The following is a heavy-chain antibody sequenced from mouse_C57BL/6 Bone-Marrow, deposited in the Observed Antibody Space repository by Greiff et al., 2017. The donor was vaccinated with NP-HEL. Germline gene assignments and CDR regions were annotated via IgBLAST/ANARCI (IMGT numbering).Heavy chain of an antibody. D-gene: IGHD1-1*01. CDR1: GFTFTDYY. J-gene: IGHJ4*01. Sequence: EVNLVESGGGLVQPGGSLSLSCAASGFTFTDYYMSWVRQPPGKALEWLGFIRNKANGYTTEYSASVKGRFTISRDNSQSILYLQMNALRAEDSATYYCARYYYGSSYYYAMDYWGQGTSVTVSS. CDR2: IRNKANGYTT. CDR3: ARYYYGSSYYYAMDY. V-gene: IGHV7-3*01.